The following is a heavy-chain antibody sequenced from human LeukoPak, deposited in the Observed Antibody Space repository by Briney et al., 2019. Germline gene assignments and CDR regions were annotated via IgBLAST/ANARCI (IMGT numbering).Heavy chain of an antibody. CDR2: ISDSGGRT. Sequence: GGSLRLSCAVPGITLSNYGMSWVRQAPGKGLEWVAGISDSGGRTNYADSVKGRFTLSSDSSRNTVYFQLNNLRVEDTAIYYCARASWVSSTDAVRWGQGTLVTVSS. V-gene: IGHV3-23*01. J-gene: IGHJ4*02. CDR1: GITLSNYG. D-gene: IGHD3-16*01. CDR3: ARASWVSSTDAVR.